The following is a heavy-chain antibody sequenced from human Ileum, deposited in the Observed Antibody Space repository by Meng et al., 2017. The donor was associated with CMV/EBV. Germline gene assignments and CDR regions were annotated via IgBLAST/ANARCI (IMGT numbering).Heavy chain of an antibody. V-gene: IGHV4-4*02. Sequence: LSLPCAVSGCSISSSNWWSWVRQPPGKGLEWIGEIYHSGSTNYNPSLKSRVTISVDKPKNQFSLKLSSVTAADTAVYYCASKWSRFDYWGQGTLVTVS. CDR2: IYHSGST. CDR1: GCSISSSNW. D-gene: IGHD3-3*01. CDR3: ASKWSRFDY. J-gene: IGHJ4*02.